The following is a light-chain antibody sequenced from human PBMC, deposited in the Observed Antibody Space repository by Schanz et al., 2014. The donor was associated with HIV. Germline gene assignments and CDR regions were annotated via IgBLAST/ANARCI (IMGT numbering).Light chain of an antibody. CDR3: QHYGSSRPWT. V-gene: IGKV3-20*01. Sequence: EVVMTQSPATLSMSPGERATLSCRASQSISTNLAWYQQKPGQAPRLLIYGASSRATGIPDRFSGSGSGTDFTLTISRLETEDFAVYSCQHYGSSRPWTFGQGTKVEIK. CDR1: QSISTN. CDR2: GAS. J-gene: IGKJ1*01.